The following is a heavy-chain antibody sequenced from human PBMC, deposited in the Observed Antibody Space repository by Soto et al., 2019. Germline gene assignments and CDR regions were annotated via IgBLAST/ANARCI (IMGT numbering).Heavy chain of an antibody. V-gene: IGHV1-69*06. CDR1: GGTFSSYA. CDR2: IIPIFGTA. Sequence: QVQLVQSGAEVKKPGSSVKVSCKASGGTFSSYAISWVRQAPGQGLEWMGGIIPIFGTANYAQKFQGRVTITADKSTSTAYMELSSVRSEDTAVYYCAGEIEYSGSLPGSYYYYGMDVWGQGTTVTVSS. J-gene: IGHJ6*02. D-gene: IGHD1-26*01. CDR3: AGEIEYSGSLPGSYYYYGMDV.